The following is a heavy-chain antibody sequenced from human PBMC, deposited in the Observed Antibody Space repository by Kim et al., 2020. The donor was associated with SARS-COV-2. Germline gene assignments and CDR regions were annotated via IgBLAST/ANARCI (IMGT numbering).Heavy chain of an antibody. Sequence: SETLSLTCTVSGGSISSSSYYWGWIRQPPGKGLEWIGSIYYSGSTYYNPSLKSRVTISVDTSKNQFSLKLSSVTAADTAVYYCARSLGATNAFDIWGQGTMVTVSS. CDR2: IYYSGST. V-gene: IGHV4-39*01. CDR3: ARSLGATNAFDI. CDR1: GGSISSSSYY. D-gene: IGHD1-26*01. J-gene: IGHJ3*02.